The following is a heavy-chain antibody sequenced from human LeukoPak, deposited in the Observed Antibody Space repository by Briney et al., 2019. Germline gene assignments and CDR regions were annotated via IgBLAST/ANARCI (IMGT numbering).Heavy chain of an antibody. D-gene: IGHD1-26*01. Sequence: SETLSHTCTVSGGSISSSSYYWGWIRQPPGKGLEWIGSIYYSGSTYYNPSLKSRVTISVDTSKNQFSLKLSSVTAADTAVYYCARLVEGATTFDYWGQGTLVTVSS. CDR3: ARLVEGATTFDY. CDR2: IYYSGST. CDR1: GGSISSSSYY. V-gene: IGHV4-39*01. J-gene: IGHJ4*02.